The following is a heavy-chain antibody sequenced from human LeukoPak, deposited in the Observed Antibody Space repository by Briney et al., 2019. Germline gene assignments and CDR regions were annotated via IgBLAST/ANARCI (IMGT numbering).Heavy chain of an antibody. V-gene: IGHV1-69*06. CDR1: GGTFSNYA. CDR3: ATASSIGVGATRDGHDAFDI. J-gene: IGHJ3*02. Sequence: GASVKVSCKASGGTFSNYAISWVRQAPGQGLEWMGGIIPIFGTANYARKFRGRVTITADKSTRTAYMELSSLRSEDTAVYYCATASSIGVGATRDGHDAFDIWGQGTMVTVSS. D-gene: IGHD1-26*01. CDR2: IIPIFGTA.